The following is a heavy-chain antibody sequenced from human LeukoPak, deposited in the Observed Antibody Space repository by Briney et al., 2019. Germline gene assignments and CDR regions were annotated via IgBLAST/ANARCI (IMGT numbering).Heavy chain of an antibody. J-gene: IGHJ4*02. CDR1: GYTFTSYA. CDR3: AREIRQWLDFDY. V-gene: IGHV1-3*01. CDR2: INAGNGNT. Sequence: GASVKVSCKASGYTFTSYAMHWVRQAPGQRLEWMGWINAGNGNTEYSQKFQGRVTITRDTSASTAYMELSSLRSEDTAVYYCAREIRQWLDFDYWGQGTLVTVSS. D-gene: IGHD6-19*01.